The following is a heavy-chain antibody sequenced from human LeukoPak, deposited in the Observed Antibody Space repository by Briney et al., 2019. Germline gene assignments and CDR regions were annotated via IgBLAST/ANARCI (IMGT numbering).Heavy chain of an antibody. CDR1: GGSTSSYN. V-gene: IGHV4-4*08. CDR3: ARSLSRESYFYYMDV. J-gene: IGHJ6*03. Sequence: SETLSLTCIVSGGSTSSYNWSWIRQPPGKGREWIGYIYTSGSTNHNPSLKSRVTISVDTSKNQFSLKLSSVTAADTAVYYWARSLSRESYFYYMDVWGKGTTVTVSS. CDR2: IYTSGST.